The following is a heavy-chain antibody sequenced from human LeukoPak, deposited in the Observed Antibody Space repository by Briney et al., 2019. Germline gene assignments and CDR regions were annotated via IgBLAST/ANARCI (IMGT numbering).Heavy chain of an antibody. CDR3: ARDRGCSSTSCYMTGGWFDP. V-gene: IGHV1-18*01. J-gene: IGHJ5*02. D-gene: IGHD2-2*02. Sequence: ASVKVSCKASGYTFTSYGISWVRQAPGQGLEWMGWISAYNGNTNYAQKLQGRGTMTTDTATSTAYMELRSLRSDDTAVYYCARDRGCSSTSCYMTGGWFDPWGQGTLVTVSS. CDR2: ISAYNGNT. CDR1: GYTFTSYG.